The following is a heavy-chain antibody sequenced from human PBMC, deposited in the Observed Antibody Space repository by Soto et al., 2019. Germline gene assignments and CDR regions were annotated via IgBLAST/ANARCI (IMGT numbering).Heavy chain of an antibody. D-gene: IGHD2-8*02. J-gene: IGHJ6*04. CDR3: ARGLMKGTTTGNGMDV. Sequence: GVSLRLSCLASGLIFSNYAMRWVRQAPGKGLEWVSAISASSTTIYYADPVKGRFTISRDNSKNTLYLQMSNLRAEDTAVYYCARGLMKGTTTGNGMDVLGKGSTGTVSS. CDR1: GLIFSNYA. CDR2: ISASSTTI. V-gene: IGHV3-23*01.